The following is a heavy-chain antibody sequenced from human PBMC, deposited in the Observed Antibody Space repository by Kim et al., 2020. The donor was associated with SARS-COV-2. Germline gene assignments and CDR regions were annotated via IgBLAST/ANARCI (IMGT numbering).Heavy chain of an antibody. CDR1: GGSISSGDYY. J-gene: IGHJ4*02. V-gene: IGHV4-30-4*01. D-gene: IGHD2-21*02. CDR2: IYYTGSS. CDR3: ARGPPIGGGDCYSH. Sequence: SETLSLTCTVSGGSISSGDYYWSWIRQPPGKGLEWIGYIYYTGSSHYNPSLNSRVTISIDTSKNLFSLKLSSVTAAATAVYYCARGPPIGGGDCYSHWGQGTLVTVSS.